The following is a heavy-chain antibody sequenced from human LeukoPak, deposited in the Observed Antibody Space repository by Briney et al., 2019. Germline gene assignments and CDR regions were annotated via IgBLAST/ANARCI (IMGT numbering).Heavy chain of an antibody. J-gene: IGHJ6*02. CDR3: ARDRREYSSSWYSGYYYYGMDV. V-gene: IGHV3-23*01. D-gene: IGHD6-13*01. CDR1: GFTFSNYA. Sequence: PGGSLRLSCAASGFTFSNYAMSWVRQAPGKGLEWISVISGRDDSGNGDNTYYADSVKGRFAISRDNAKNSLYLQMNSLRDEDTAVYYCARDRREYSSSWYSGYYYYGMDVWGQGTTVTVSS. CDR2: ISGRDDSGNGDNT.